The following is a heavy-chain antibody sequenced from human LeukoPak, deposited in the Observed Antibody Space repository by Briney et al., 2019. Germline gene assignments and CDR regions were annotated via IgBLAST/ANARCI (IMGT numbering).Heavy chain of an antibody. Sequence: TSETLSLTCTVSGGSISSGGYHWSWIRQHPGKGLEWIGYIYYSGSTYYNPSLKSRVTISVDTSKNQFSLKLSSVTAADTAVYYCARYYGSGSFHFDYWGQGTLVTVSS. D-gene: IGHD3-10*01. CDR1: GGSISSGGYH. J-gene: IGHJ4*02. CDR3: ARYYGSGSFHFDY. CDR2: IYYSGST. V-gene: IGHV4-31*03.